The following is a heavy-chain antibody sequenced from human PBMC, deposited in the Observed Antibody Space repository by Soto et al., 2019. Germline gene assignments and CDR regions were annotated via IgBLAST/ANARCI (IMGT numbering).Heavy chain of an antibody. J-gene: IGHJ6*02. V-gene: IGHV5-51*01. CDR3: ARQTPTATTAQGYGMDV. D-gene: IGHD4-17*01. CDR2: IYPGDSDT. Sequence: PGESLKISCKGSGYSFTSYWIGWVRQMPGKGLEWMGIIYPGDSDTRYSPSFQGQVTISADKSISTAYLQWSSLKASDTAMYYCARQTPTATTAQGYGMDVCGQGTTVTVSS. CDR1: GYSFTSYW.